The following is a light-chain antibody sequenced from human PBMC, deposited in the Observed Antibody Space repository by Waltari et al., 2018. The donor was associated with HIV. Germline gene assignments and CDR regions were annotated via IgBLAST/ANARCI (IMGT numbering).Light chain of an antibody. J-gene: IGLJ2*01. CDR3: CAYAGSTTYVI. CDR1: SSDVGGYNL. CDR2: EVS. V-gene: IGLV2-23*02. Sequence: QSALTQPASVSGSPGQSITISCTGTSSDVGGYNLVSWYQQHPGKAPKLMIYEVSKRPSGVSNRFAGSKSGNTASLTISGLQAEDEADYSCCAYAGSTTYVIFGGGTKLTVL.